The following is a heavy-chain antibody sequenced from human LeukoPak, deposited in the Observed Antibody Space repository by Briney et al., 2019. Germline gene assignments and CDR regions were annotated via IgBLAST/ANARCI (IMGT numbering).Heavy chain of an antibody. Sequence: GGSLRLSCAASGFTFSSYGMHWVRQAPGEGLEWVAVISYDGSNKYNADSVKGRFTISRDNSKNTLYLQMNSLRAEDTAVYYCAKEGGKTSYYYYYYGMDVWGQGTTVTVSS. CDR3: AKEGGKTSYYYYYYGMDV. V-gene: IGHV3-30*18. CDR1: GFTFSSYG. J-gene: IGHJ6*02. D-gene: IGHD1-26*01. CDR2: ISYDGSNK.